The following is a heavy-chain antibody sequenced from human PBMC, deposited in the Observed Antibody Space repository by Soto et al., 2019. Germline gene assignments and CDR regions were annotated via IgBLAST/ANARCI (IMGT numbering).Heavy chain of an antibody. CDR3: AHRQRVIRYFDLGYFDY. V-gene: IGHV2-5*02. Sequence: QITLKESGPTLLKPTQTLTLTCTFSGFSFISSGVGVGWIRQPPGKALEWLALVYWDDDKRYNPSLQNRLTITKDNAPSKRQVVLTLTDVDPADPATYYCAHRQRVIRYFDLGYFDYWGQGAPVTVSS. J-gene: IGHJ4*02. D-gene: IGHD3-9*01. CDR2: VYWDDDK. CDR1: GFSFISSGVG.